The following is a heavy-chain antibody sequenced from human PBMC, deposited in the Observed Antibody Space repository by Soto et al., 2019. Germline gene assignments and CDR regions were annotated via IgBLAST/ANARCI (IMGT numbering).Heavy chain of an antibody. CDR3: ARGVRYFDWLLSQNWFDP. CDR1: GFTFSSYE. J-gene: IGHJ5*02. D-gene: IGHD3-9*01. CDR2: ISSSGSTI. V-gene: IGHV3-48*03. Sequence: ESGGGLVQPGGSLRLSCAASGFTFSSYEMNWVRQAPGKGLEWVSYISSSGSTIYYADSVKGRFTISRDNAKNSLYLQMNSLRADDTAVYYCARGVRYFDWLLSQNWFDPWGQGTLDTVSS.